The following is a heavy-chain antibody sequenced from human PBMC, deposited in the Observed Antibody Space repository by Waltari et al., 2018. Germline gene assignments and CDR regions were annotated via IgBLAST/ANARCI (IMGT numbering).Heavy chain of an antibody. D-gene: IGHD3-3*01. CDR2: IIPIFGTA. CDR3: AREKRAENTIFGVVRDYYYGMDV. J-gene: IGHJ6*02. CDR1: GGTFSSYA. Sequence: QVQLVQSGAEGKKPGSSVKVSCKASGGTFSSYAISGVRTAPGQGLGWMGGIIPIFGTANYAQKCQGRVTITADESTSTAYMELSSLRSEDTAVYYCAREKRAENTIFGVVRDYYYGMDVWGQGTTVTVSS. V-gene: IGHV1-69*01.